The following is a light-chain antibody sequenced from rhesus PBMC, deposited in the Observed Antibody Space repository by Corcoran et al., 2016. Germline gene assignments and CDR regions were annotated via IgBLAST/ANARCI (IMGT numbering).Light chain of an antibody. V-gene: IGKV3-42*03. Sequence: EIVMTQSPDTLSLSPGERATLSCRAGQSVSNNLAWYPQKPGQAPSLLIYGTSSRALGIPDRFSGSGSGTDFTLTIISLEPEDFAVYYCQQYSNWPLTVGGGTKGEIK. CDR1: QSVSNN. CDR3: QQYSNWPLT. J-gene: IGKJ4*01. CDR2: GTS.